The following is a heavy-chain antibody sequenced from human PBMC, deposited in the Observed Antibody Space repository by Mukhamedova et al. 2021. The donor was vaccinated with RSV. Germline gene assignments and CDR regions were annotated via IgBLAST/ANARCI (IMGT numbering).Heavy chain of an antibody. Sequence: GLEWIGYIYYSGSTNYNPSLKSRVTISVDTSKNQFSLKLSSVTAADTAVYYCARGYGMDVWAKGPRSPSP. CDR3: ARGYGMDV. V-gene: IGHV4-59*01. CDR2: IYYSGST. J-gene: IGHJ6*02.